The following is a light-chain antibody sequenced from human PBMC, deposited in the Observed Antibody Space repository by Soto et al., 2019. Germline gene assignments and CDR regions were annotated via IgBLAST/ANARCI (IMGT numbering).Light chain of an antibody. CDR1: SSNIGAGYD. J-gene: IGLJ1*01. V-gene: IGLV1-40*01. CDR2: GNS. Sequence: QSVLTQPPSVSGAPGQRVTFSCTGSSSNIGAGYDVHWYQQLPGTAPKLLIYGNSNRPSGVPDRFSGSKSGTSASLAITGLQAEDEADYYCQSYDSSLGYVFGTGTKLTVL. CDR3: QSYDSSLGYV.